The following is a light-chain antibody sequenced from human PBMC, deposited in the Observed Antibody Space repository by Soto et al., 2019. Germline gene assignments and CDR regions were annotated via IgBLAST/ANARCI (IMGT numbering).Light chain of an antibody. J-gene: IGKJ5*01. CDR1: QGVSSGY. CDR2: GAS. Sequence: EIMLTQSPGTLSLSPGERATLSCRASQGVSSGYLAWYQQSPGQAPRLLIYGASSRATGIPDRFSGSGFGTDFTLTISRLEPEDFAVYYCQQYGSSGTFGQGTRLEIK. V-gene: IGKV3-20*01. CDR3: QQYGSSGT.